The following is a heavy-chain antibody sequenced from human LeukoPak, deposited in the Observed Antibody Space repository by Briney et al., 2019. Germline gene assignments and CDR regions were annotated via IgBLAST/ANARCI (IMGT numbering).Heavy chain of an antibody. CDR3: TTAPRYSGSYL. V-gene: IGHV3-15*01. J-gene: IGHJ4*02. CDR2: IKSKTDGGTT. D-gene: IGHD1-26*01. Sequence: GGSLRLSCAASGFTFSSYAMSWVRQAPGKGLEWVGRIKSKTDGGTTDYAAPVKGRFTISRDDSKNTLYLQMNSLKTEDTAVYYCTTAPRYSGSYLWGQGTLVTVSS. CDR1: GFTFSSYA.